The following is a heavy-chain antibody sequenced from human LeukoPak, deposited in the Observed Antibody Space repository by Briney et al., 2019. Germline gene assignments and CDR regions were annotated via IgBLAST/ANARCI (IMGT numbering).Heavy chain of an antibody. CDR2: INHSGST. CDR3: ARHKGPSPIFGVVIRGYYFDY. Sequence: SETLSLTCAVYGGSFSGYYWSWIRQPPGKGLEWIGEINHSGSTNYNPSLKSRVTISVDTSKNQFSLKLSSVTAADTAVYYCARHKGPSPIFGVVIRGYYFDYWGQGTLVTVSS. CDR1: GGSFSGYY. D-gene: IGHD3-3*01. J-gene: IGHJ4*02. V-gene: IGHV4-34*01.